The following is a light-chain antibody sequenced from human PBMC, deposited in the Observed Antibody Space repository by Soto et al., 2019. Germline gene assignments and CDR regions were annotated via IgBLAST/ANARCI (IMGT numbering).Light chain of an antibody. J-gene: IGKJ1*01. CDR2: DNS. CDR3: KQHSDWHPT. CDR1: QSVGSY. Sequence: DIVFTLSPASLSLSPAERASLACTASQSVGSYLAWFQQTPGQAPRILIYDNSNRATGIKARFSGSGSGTDFTLTISSIETEDFAVYYCKQHSDWHPTFGQGTKVDIK. V-gene: IGKV3-11*01.